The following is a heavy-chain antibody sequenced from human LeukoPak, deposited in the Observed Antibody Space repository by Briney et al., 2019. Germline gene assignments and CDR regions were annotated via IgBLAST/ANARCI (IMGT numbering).Heavy chain of an antibody. CDR2: ISGSGGST. V-gene: IGHV3-23*01. J-gene: IGHJ4*02. D-gene: IGHD6-13*01. CDR1: GFTFSTYA. CDR3: RGRLAGRGDY. Sequence: SGGSLRLSCAASGFTFSTYAMSWVRQAPGKGLEWVSGISGSGGSTYYADPVKGRFTISRDNSKNTLYLQMNSLRAEDTAVYYCRGRLAGRGDYWGQGTLVTVSS.